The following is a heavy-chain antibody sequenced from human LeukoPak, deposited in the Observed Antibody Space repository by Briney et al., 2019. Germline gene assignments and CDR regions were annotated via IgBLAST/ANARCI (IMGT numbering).Heavy chain of an antibody. Sequence: SETLSLTCTVSGYSISSGYYWGWIRQPPGKGLEWIGSIYHSGSTYYNPSLKSRVTMSVDTSKNQFSLKLSSVTAADTAVYYCAREWGGRPVNWFDPWGQGTLVTVSS. J-gene: IGHJ5*02. V-gene: IGHV4-38-2*02. CDR3: AREWGGRPVNWFDP. CDR1: GYSISSGYY. D-gene: IGHD3-16*01. CDR2: IYHSGST.